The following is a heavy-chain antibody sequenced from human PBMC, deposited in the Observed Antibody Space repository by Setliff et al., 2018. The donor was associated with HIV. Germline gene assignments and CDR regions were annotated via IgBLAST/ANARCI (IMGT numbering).Heavy chain of an antibody. CDR2: IYWNDDK. J-gene: IGHJ3*02. CDR3: AHSVGSGSYCNPNAFDI. V-gene: IGHV2-5*01. D-gene: IGHD3-10*01. Sequence: GSGPTLVNPTQTLTLTCTFSGFSPTTSGVGVGWIRQPPGKALEWLALIYWNDDKGYRPSLESRLTITKDISKNQVVLTKTNMDPVDTAINYCAHSVGSGSYCNPNAFDIWGQGTMVTVSS. CDR1: GFSPTTSGVG.